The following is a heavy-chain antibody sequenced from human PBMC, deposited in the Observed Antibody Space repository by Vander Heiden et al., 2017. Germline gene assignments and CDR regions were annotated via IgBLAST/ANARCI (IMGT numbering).Heavy chain of an antibody. Sequence: QAQLVQSGAEVKKPGASVKVSCKASGYTFSTYGISWVRQAPGQGPEWMGWISGYNGNTKYAQKLQGRITVTIDSSTDTAYMELRSLKSDDTAVYYCARESSSRRGAHWFDPWGQGTLVTVSS. CDR3: ARESSSRRGAHWFDP. J-gene: IGHJ5*02. V-gene: IGHV1-18*01. CDR1: GYTFSTYG. CDR2: ISGYNGNT. D-gene: IGHD6-13*01.